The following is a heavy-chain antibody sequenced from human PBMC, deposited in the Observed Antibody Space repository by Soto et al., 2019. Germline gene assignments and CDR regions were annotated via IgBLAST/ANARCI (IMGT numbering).Heavy chain of an antibody. CDR3: AKDRGSGWNYYGLDA. V-gene: IGHV3-30*18. Sequence: QVQLVESGGGVVQPGRSLRFSCAAPGFTSSNYGMHWVRQAPGKGLEWVAVISSDGNNKYYVDSVKGRFTISRDNSKNTLYLQMNSLRVEDTAVYYCAKDRGSGWNYYGLDAWGQGTTVTVSS. J-gene: IGHJ6*02. CDR1: GFTSSNYG. D-gene: IGHD6-19*01. CDR2: ISSDGNNK.